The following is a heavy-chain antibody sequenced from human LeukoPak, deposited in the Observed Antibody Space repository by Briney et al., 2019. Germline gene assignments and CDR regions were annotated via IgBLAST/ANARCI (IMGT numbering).Heavy chain of an antibody. D-gene: IGHD3-10*01. CDR2: IFYSGST. Sequence: SETLSLTCTVSGGSIRSYYWSWIRQPPGKGLEWIGYIFYSGSTYYNPSLKSRVTISVDTSKNQFSLKLSSVTAADTAVYYCARRKVRGVIIGRTHTYFDYWGQGTLVTVSS. V-gene: IGHV4-59*12. CDR3: ARRKVRGVIIGRTHTYFDY. J-gene: IGHJ4*02. CDR1: GGSIRSYY.